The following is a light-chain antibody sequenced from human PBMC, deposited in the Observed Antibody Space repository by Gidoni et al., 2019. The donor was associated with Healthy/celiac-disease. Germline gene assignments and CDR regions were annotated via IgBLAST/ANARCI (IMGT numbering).Light chain of an antibody. V-gene: IGKV1-39*01. CDR2: AAS. CDR1: QSISSY. J-gene: IGKJ4*01. CDR3: QQSYSTPPS. Sequence: DIQMTQSPSSLSASVGDRVTIPCRARQSISSYLNWYQQKPGKAPKLLIYAASSLQSGVPSRFRDSGSGTDFTLTISSLQPEDFATYYYQQSYSTPPSFGGGTKVEIK.